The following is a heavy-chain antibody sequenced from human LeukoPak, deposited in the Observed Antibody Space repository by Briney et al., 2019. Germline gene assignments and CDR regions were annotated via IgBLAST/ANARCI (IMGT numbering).Heavy chain of an antibody. CDR2: VYGSGTT. V-gene: IGHV4-61*02. Sequence: PSQTLFLTCTVSGGSINSGNYYWSWIRQPAGKGLEWIGRVYGSGTTNYNPSLTSRVTILADTSETQFSLIVNSVTAADTAVYFCTRDYRRGAASDAFFIWGQGTLVTVSS. CDR1: GGSINSGNYY. D-gene: IGHD4-11*01. CDR3: TRDYRRGAASDAFFI. J-gene: IGHJ3*02.